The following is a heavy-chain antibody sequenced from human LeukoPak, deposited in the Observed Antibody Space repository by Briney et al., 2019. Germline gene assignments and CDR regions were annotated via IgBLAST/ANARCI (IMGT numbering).Heavy chain of an antibody. CDR2: IYAPGST. J-gene: IGHJ3*01. CDR3: ARPYASGWYGAFDV. D-gene: IGHD6-19*01. Sequence: SETLSLTCNVSGGSISGYYWSWIRQPPGKGLEWIGYIYAPGSTKYNPSLKSRVTISIDTSKNQFSLRLRSVTAADTAVYYCARPYASGWYGAFDVWGQGTMATVSS. CDR1: GGSISGYY. V-gene: IGHV4-4*09.